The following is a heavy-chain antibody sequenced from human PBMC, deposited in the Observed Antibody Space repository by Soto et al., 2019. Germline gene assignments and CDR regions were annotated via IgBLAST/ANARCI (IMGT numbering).Heavy chain of an antibody. D-gene: IGHD4-17*01. J-gene: IGHJ6*02. CDR3: ARANGGVDV. V-gene: IGHV3-30-3*01. Sequence: GSLRLSCAASGFTFSSYAMHWVRQAPGKGLEWVAVISYDGSNKYYADSVKGRFTISRDNSKNTLYLQMNSLRAEDTAVYYCARANGGVDVWGQGTTVTVSS. CDR1: GFTFSSYA. CDR2: ISYDGSNK.